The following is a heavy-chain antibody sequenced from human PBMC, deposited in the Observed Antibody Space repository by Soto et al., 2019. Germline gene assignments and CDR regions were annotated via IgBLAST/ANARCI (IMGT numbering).Heavy chain of an antibody. J-gene: IGHJ6*03. V-gene: IGHV2-26*01. CDR3: ARTAYDFWSGYQGYYYYYMDV. CDR2: IFSNDEK. D-gene: IGHD3-3*01. CDR1: GFSLSKARMG. Sequence: QVTLTESGPVLVKPTETRTLTCTVSGFSLSKARMGVSWIRQPPGKALEWLAHIFSNDEKSYTTSLKSRLTISKDTSKSQVVLTMTNVDPVDTATYYCARTAYDFWSGYQGYYYYYMDVWGKGTTVTVSS.